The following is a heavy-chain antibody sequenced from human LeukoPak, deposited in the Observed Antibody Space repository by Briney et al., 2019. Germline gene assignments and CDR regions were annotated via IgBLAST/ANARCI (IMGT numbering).Heavy chain of an antibody. CDR2: INPNSGGT. CDR3: ARANPTVTTLGDLGY. CDR1: GYTFTGYY. Sequence: ASVKVSCKASGYTFTGYYMHWVRQAPGQGLEWMGWINPNSGGTNYAQKFQGRVTMTRDTSISTAYMELSRLRSDDTAVYYCARANPTVTTLGDLGYWGQGTLVTVSS. V-gene: IGHV1-2*02. J-gene: IGHJ4*02. D-gene: IGHD4-17*01.